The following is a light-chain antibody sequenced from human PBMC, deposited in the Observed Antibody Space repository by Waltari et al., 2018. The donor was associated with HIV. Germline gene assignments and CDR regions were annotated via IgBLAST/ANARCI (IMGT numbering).Light chain of an antibody. Sequence: QSLLTQPPSVSGAPGQRVTISCTGSSSNMGAGYHVHWHQQLPGTAPKLLIYGNSNRPSGVPDRFSGSKSGTSASLAITGLQAEDEADYYCQSYDSSLSIVFGTGTKVTVL. CDR2: GNS. J-gene: IGLJ1*01. CDR3: QSYDSSLSIV. V-gene: IGLV1-40*01. CDR1: SSNMGAGYH.